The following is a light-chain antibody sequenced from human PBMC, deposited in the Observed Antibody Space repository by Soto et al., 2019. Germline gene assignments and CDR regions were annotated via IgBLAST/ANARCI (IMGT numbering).Light chain of an antibody. V-gene: IGLV2-23*02. CDR1: SSDVGSYNL. Sequence: QSVLTQPASVSGSPGQWITISCTGTSSDVGSYNLVSWYQQHPGKAPKLMIYEVSKRPSGVSNRFSGSKSGNTASLTISGLQAEDEADYYCCSYAGSSTLVFGGGTKLTVL. J-gene: IGLJ2*01. CDR2: EVS. CDR3: CSYAGSSTLV.